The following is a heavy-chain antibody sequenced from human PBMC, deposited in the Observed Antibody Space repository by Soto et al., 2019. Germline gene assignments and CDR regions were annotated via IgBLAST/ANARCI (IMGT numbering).Heavy chain of an antibody. CDR3: AAGGGLPRYY. D-gene: IGHD5-12*01. CDR2: IYHSGST. V-gene: IGHV4-30-2*01. Sequence: QLQLQESGSGLVKPSQTLSLTCAVSGGSISSGGYSWSWIRQPPGKGLEWIGYIYHSGSTYYNPSLKSRVTIAVDRPRNQFSLKLSSVTAADTAVYYCAAGGGLPRYYWGQGTLVTVSS. CDR1: GGSISSGGYS. J-gene: IGHJ4*02.